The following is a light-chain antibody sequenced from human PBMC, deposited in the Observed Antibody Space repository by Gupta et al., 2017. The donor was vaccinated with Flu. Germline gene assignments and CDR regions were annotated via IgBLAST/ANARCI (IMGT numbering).Light chain of an antibody. J-gene: IGLJ2*01. Sequence: VIISCTGSSSNIGAGYSLHWYRQLPGTAPKLVISGDNNRPSGVPDRFSGSRSGISASLAITGLQAEDEADYFCQSFDRSLSGVIFGGGTKLTVL. CDR1: SSNIGAGYS. V-gene: IGLV1-40*01. CDR2: GDN. CDR3: QSFDRSLSGVI.